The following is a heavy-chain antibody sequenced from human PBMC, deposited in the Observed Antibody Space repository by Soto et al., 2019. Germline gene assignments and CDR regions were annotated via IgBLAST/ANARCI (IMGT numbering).Heavy chain of an antibody. D-gene: IGHD5-12*01. CDR2: IIPIFGTA. V-gene: IGHV1-69*13. CDR3: ARPSVEMATITSFDY. J-gene: IGHJ4*02. Sequence: SVKVSCKASGCTYSSYAISWVRQAPGQGLEWMGGIIPIFGTANYAQKFQGRVTITADESTSTAYMELSSLRSEDTAVYYCARPSVEMATITSFDYWGQGTLVTVSS. CDR1: GCTYSSYA.